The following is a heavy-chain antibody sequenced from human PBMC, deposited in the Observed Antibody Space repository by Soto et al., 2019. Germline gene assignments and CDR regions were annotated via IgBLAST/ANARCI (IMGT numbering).Heavy chain of an antibody. J-gene: IGHJ4*02. CDR3: ASGLGGWSPDS. CDR1: GASISTYY. Sequence: PSETLSLTCTASGASISTYYWNWFRQPPGKGLEWIGYIYSSGSTNYNPSLKSRVAISIDTSKKQLSLNLTSVTAADTAVYYCASGLGGWSPDSWGQGTLVTVSS. V-gene: IGHV4-59*01. CDR2: IYSSGST. D-gene: IGHD6-19*01.